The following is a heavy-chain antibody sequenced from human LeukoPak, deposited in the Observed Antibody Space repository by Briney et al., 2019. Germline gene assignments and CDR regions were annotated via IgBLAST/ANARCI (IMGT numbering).Heavy chain of an antibody. V-gene: IGHV3-74*01. CDR2: INSDGSRT. D-gene: IGHD3-16*01. CDR1: AFTLSSYW. Sequence: PGGSLRLSCAASAFTLSSYWMHWVRQAPGKGLVWVSHINSDGSRTDYADSVKGRFTVSRDNAKNTVYLQMNSLRAEDTAVYYCARGNPLGHLWGQGALVTVS. J-gene: IGHJ5*02. CDR3: ARGNPLGHL.